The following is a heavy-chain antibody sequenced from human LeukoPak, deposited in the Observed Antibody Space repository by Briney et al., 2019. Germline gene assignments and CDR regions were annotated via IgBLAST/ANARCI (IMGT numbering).Heavy chain of an antibody. J-gene: IGHJ4*02. CDR1: GGSITGYY. Sequence: PSETLSLTCTVSGGSITGYYWSWIRQPPGKGLEWIGYIYYSGSTNYNPSLKSRVTISVDTSKNQFSLKLSSVTAADTAVYYCARVSASSGWYVEDFWGQGTLVSVSS. V-gene: IGHV4-59*01. D-gene: IGHD6-19*01. CDR3: ARVSASSGWYVEDF. CDR2: IYYSGST.